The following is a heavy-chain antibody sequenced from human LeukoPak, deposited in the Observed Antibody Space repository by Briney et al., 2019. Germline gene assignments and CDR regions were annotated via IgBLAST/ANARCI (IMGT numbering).Heavy chain of an antibody. D-gene: IGHD6-13*01. J-gene: IGHJ5*02. Sequence: SETLSLTCTVSGGSISSYFWSWIRQPPGKGLGWIAYIYFSGSTNYNPSLKSRVTISVDTSKNQFSLKLSSVTAADAAVYYCARGQGSSWTGWFDPWGQGTLVTVSS. CDR2: IYFSGST. CDR3: ARGQGSSWTGWFDP. CDR1: GGSISSYF. V-gene: IGHV4-59*01.